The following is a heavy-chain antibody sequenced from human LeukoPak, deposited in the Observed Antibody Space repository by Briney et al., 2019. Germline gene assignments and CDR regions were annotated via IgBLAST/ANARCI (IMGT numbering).Heavy chain of an antibody. CDR2: MNPNSGNT. Sequence: ASVKVSCKASGYTSTSYDINWVRQATGQGLEWMGWMNPNSGNTGYAQKFQGRVTMTRNTSISTAYMELSSLRSEDTAVYYCARTEGYCSSTSCYPNWFDPWGQGTLVTVSS. CDR3: ARTEGYCSSTSCYPNWFDP. J-gene: IGHJ5*02. V-gene: IGHV1-8*01. CDR1: GYTSTSYD. D-gene: IGHD2-2*01.